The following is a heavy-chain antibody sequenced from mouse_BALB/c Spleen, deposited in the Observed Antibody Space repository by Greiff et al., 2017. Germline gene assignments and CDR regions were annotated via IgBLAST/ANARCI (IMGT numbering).Heavy chain of an antibody. CDR1: GFSLTGYG. CDR3: ARVGSSAYYAMDY. CDR2: IWGDGST. V-gene: IGHV2-6-7*01. Sequence: QVQLQQSGPGLVAPSQSLSITCTVSGFSLTGYGVNWVRQPPGKGLEWLGMIWGDGSTDYNSALKSRLSISKDNSKSQVFLKMNSLQTDDTARYYCARVGSSAYYAMDYWGQGTSVTVSS. D-gene: IGHD1-1*01. J-gene: IGHJ4*01.